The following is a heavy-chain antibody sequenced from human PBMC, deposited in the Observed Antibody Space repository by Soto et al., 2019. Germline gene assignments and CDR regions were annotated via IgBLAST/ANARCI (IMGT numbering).Heavy chain of an antibody. CDR1: GGSISSSSYY. V-gene: IGHV4-39*01. CDR3: ARQGATSYWYFDL. CDR2: IYYSGST. J-gene: IGHJ2*01. Sequence: QLQLQESGPGLVKPSETLSLTCTVSGGSISSSSYYWGWIRQPPGKGLEWIGSIYYSGSTYYNPSLKSRVTISVDTSKNQFSLKLSSVTAADTAVYYCARQGATSYWYFDLWGRGTLVTVSS. D-gene: IGHD1-26*01.